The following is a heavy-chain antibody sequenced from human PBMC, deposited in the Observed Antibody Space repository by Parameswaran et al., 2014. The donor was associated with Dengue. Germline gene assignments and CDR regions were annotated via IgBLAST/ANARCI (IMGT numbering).Heavy chain of an antibody. D-gene: IGHD3-9*01. CDR1: GFTFDDYA. V-gene: IGHV3-9*01. CDR3: AKDLTPFNYDILTGYYTFSSHPGMDV. CDR2: ISWNSGSI. Sequence: SLRLSCAASGFTFDDYAMHWVRQAPGKGLEWVSGISWNSGSIGYADSVKGRFTISRDNAKNSLYLQMNSLRAEDTALYYCAKDLTPFNYDILTGYYTFSSHPGMDVWGQGTTVTVSS. J-gene: IGHJ6*02.